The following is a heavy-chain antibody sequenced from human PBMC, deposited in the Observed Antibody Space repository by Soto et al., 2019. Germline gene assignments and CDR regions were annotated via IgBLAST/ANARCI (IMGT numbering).Heavy chain of an antibody. CDR3: AILVPVDSSGSYGMDV. D-gene: IGHD3-22*01. CDR2: INPSGGST. CDR1: GYTFTSYY. V-gene: IGHV1-46*01. Sequence: ASVKVSCKASGYTFTSYYMHWVRQAPGQGLEWMGIINPSGGSTSYAQKFQGRVTMTRDTSTSTVYMELSSLRSEDTAVYYCAILVPVDSSGSYGMDVWGQGTTVTVSS. J-gene: IGHJ6*02.